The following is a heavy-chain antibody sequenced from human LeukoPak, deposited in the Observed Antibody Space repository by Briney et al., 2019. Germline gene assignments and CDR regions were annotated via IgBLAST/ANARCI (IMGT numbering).Heavy chain of an antibody. CDR1: GFSFNNYA. CDR2: ISSSGGST. Sequence: GGSLRLSCAASGFSFNNYAMSWVRQAPGKRLEWVSTISSSGGSTYYADSVKGRFTISRGNSKNTLYVQMNSLRAEDTAVYYCAKDLPGFFDYWGQGILVTVSS. V-gene: IGHV3-23*01. J-gene: IGHJ4*02. CDR3: AKDLPGFFDY.